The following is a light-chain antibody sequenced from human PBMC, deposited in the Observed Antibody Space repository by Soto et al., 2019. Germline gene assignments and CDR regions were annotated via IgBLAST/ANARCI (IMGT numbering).Light chain of an antibody. CDR2: SAS. J-gene: IGKJ2*01. CDR3: QRYGISPQKYT. Sequence: EVVLTQSPGTLSLSPGERATLSCRASQTVNSSYLAWYQQKPGQAPRLLIYSASSRATDIPDRFSGSWSGTDFTLTITRIEPEDFQVYSCQRYGISPQKYTFGQGTKLEIK. V-gene: IGKV3-20*01. CDR1: QTVNSSY.